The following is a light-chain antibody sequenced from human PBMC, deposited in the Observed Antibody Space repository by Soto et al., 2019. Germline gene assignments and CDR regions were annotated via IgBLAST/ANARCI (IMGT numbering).Light chain of an antibody. Sequence: DIQMTQSPSTLSASVGDRVTITCRASQSISSYLNWYQQKPGKAPKLLIHAASSLEGGVPSRFSGSGSGTDFTLTISSLQPEDSATYYCQQSYSIPVTFGQGTKVDI. CDR3: QQSYSIPVT. J-gene: IGKJ2*01. CDR1: QSISSY. V-gene: IGKV1-39*01. CDR2: AAS.